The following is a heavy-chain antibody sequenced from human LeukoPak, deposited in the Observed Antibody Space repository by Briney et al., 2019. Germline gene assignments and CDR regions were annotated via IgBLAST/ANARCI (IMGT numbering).Heavy chain of an antibody. V-gene: IGHV3-23*01. CDR1: GFTFNSDA. D-gene: IGHD6-19*01. CDR3: AKRAVAGTYYFDY. J-gene: IGHJ4*02. Sequence: PGGSLRLSCAASGFTFNSDAMSWVRQAPGKGLEWVSVISASGASPYYADSVKGRFTISRDNSKNTLYLQMSSLRAEDTAVYYCAKRAVAGTYYFDYWGQGTLVTVSS. CDR2: ISASGASP.